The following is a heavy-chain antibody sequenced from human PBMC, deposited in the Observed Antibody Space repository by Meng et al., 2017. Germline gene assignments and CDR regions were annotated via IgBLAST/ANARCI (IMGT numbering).Heavy chain of an antibody. CDR3: AREPGSSGWNYFDS. D-gene: IGHD6-19*01. CDR2: INAGNANT. Sequence: VQVVQSGAEWKKPGGSVKVSGKAPGYNFNSYSMHWVRQAPGQRLEWMGWINAGNANTKYSQKFQDRVTITMDTSASTAYMELSSLRSEDTAMYYCAREPGSSGWNYFDSWGQGTLVTVSS. J-gene: IGHJ4*02. V-gene: IGHV1-3*01. CDR1: GYNFNSYS.